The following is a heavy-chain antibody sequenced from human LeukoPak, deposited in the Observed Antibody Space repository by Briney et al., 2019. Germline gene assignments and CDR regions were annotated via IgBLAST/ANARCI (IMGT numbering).Heavy chain of an antibody. J-gene: IGHJ4*02. CDR1: GGSISSSSYY. CDR3: ARGADTWYYFDY. D-gene: IGHD2-15*01. V-gene: IGHV4-39*07. CDR2: IYYSGST. Sequence: SETLSLTCTVSGGSISSSSYYWGWIRQPPGKGLEWIGSIYYSGSTYYNPSLKSRVTISVDTSKNQFSLKLSSVTAADTAVYYCARGADTWYYFDYWGQGTLVTVSS.